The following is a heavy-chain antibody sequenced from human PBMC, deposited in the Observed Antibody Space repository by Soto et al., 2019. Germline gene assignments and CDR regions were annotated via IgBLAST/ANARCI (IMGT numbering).Heavy chain of an antibody. J-gene: IGHJ4*02. CDR3: ARAIKRWEVHYYFDY. V-gene: IGHV1-69*06. Sequence: QVVLLQSGAEVKGPGSSVRVSCKVSGSTFNNFAFSWVRQAPGHGPEWMGGIVVISNTADYSRRFQDRVTITADTSTSTLYMELGGLTFEDTDVYYCARAIKRWEVHYYFDYWGQGTLVTVSS. CDR1: GSTFNNFA. D-gene: IGHD1-26*01. CDR2: IVVISNTA.